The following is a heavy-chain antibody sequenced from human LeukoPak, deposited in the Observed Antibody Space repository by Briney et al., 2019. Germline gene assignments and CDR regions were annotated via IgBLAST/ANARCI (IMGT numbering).Heavy chain of an antibody. Sequence: GGSLRLSCAASGFDFDDYGMSWVRQAPGKGLQWVSNINWNGDRTAYGDSVKGRFTISRDNDKKFLYLQMNSLRAEDTALYYCAREDGSWGEGWLGPWGQGTLVIVSS. V-gene: IGHV3-20*04. CDR2: INWNGDRT. CDR1: GFDFDDYG. J-gene: IGHJ5*02. D-gene: IGHD6-13*01. CDR3: AREDGSWGEGWLGP.